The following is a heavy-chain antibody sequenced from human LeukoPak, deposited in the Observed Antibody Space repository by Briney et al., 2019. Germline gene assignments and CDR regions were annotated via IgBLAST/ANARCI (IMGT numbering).Heavy chain of an antibody. V-gene: IGHV4-38-2*02. CDR1: GYSIRSGYY. CDR2: IYPSGST. J-gene: IGHJ2*01. D-gene: IGHD2-15*01. CDR3: ASPRDTAVVVAATAGYFDL. Sequence: SETLSLTCTVSGYSIRSGYYWGWLRQPPGKRLEWIGSIYPSGSTFYNPSLKSRITISVDTSKNQFYLKVNSVTAADTAVYYCASPRDTAVVVAATAGYFDLWGRGTQVTVSS.